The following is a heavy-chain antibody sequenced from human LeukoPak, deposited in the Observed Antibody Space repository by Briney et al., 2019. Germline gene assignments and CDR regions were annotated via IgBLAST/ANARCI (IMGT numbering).Heavy chain of an antibody. Sequence: SETLSLTCTVSGGSISSSSYYWGWIRQPPGKELEWIGSIYYSGSTYYNPSLKSRVTISVDTSKNQFSLKLSSVTAADTAVYYCARLYYYDSSGYYYSYWGQGTLVTVSS. CDR3: ARLYYYDSSGYYYSY. D-gene: IGHD3-22*01. J-gene: IGHJ4*02. CDR2: IYYSGST. V-gene: IGHV4-39*01. CDR1: GGSISSSSYY.